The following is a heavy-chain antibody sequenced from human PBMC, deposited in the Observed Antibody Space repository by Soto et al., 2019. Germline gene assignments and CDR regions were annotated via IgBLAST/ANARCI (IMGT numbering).Heavy chain of an antibody. D-gene: IGHD6-19*01. CDR3: VIDRLIVAVSVGRMHV. J-gene: IGHJ6*02. CDR1: GDTFIGYS. Sequence: QVQLVQSGAEVKKPGTSVRVSCKASGDTFIGYSISWVRQAPGQGLEWMGWVIPTQRTTKYAQRFQGRVTMSVDQFASTTYMELSSLRPEDTALYYCVIDRLIVAVSVGRMHVWGQGTTVTVSS. V-gene: IGHV1-69*01. CDR2: VIPTQRTT.